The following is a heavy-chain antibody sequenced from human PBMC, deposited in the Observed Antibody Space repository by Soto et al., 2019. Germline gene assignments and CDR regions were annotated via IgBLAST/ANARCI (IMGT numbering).Heavy chain of an antibody. CDR3: ARVPTFKEWLLPSGYFDY. CDR2: ISTRGTTI. D-gene: IGHD3-3*02. Sequence: GGSLRLSCAASGFTFSDYYMSWIRQAPGKGLEWVSYISTRGTTIYYADSVKGRFTISRDNAKSSLYLQMNSLRADDTAVYYCARVPTFKEWLLPSGYFDYWGQGTLVTVSS. J-gene: IGHJ4*02. V-gene: IGHV3-11*01. CDR1: GFTFSDYY.